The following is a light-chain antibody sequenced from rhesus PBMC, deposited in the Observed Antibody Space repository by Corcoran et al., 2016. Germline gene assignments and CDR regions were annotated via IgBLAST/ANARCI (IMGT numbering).Light chain of an antibody. Sequence: DIQMTQSPSSLPVPVGDRVTVTCRASQGINKELSWYQQKPGKALTLLIYAASNLQTGVCSRFSGSGSGTDFTLTINRLKPENVATYSCLQDYTTPWTFGRGTKVEIE. V-gene: IGKV1-94*01. CDR3: LQDYTTPWT. J-gene: IGKJ1*01. CDR2: AAS. CDR1: QGINKE.